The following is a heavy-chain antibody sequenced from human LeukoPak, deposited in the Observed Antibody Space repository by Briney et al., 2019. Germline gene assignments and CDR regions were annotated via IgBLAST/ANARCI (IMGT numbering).Heavy chain of an antibody. CDR1: GFTFSSYA. D-gene: IGHD6-19*01. J-gene: IGHJ4*02. Sequence: GGSLRLSCAASGFTFSSYAMSWVRQAPGKGLEWVSAISGSGGSTYYADSVKGRFTISRDNAKNSLYLQMNSLRAEDTAVYYCARDGYSSGWALDYWGQGTLVTVSS. CDR3: ARDGYSSGWALDY. CDR2: ISGSGGST. V-gene: IGHV3-23*01.